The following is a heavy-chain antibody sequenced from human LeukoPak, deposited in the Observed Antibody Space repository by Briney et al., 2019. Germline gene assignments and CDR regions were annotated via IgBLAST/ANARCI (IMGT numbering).Heavy chain of an antibody. V-gene: IGHV3-30*02. CDR3: AKDDAWLRFGE. CDR1: GFTFSSYS. CDR2: IQYDGSNT. D-gene: IGHD3-10*01. Sequence: GGSLRLSCAASGFTFSSYSMNWVRQAPGKGLEWVAFIQYDGSNTYYADSVKGRFTISRDNSKNTLYLQMNSLRAQDTAVYYCAKDDAWLRFGEWSQGTLVTVSS. J-gene: IGHJ4*02.